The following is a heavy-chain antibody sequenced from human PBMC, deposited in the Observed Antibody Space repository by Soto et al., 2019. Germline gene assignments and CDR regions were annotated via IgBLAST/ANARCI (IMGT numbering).Heavy chain of an antibody. J-gene: IGHJ6*02. Sequence: SETLSLTCTVSGGSISSGDYYWSWIRQPPGKGLEWIGYIYYSGSTYYNPSLKSRVTISVDTSKNQFSLKLSSVTAADTAVYYCARAGSGSYYTYYYYGMDVWGQGTTVTVSS. D-gene: IGHD3-10*01. CDR2: IYYSGST. V-gene: IGHV4-30-4*01. CDR3: ARAGSGSYYTYYYYGMDV. CDR1: GGSISSGDYY.